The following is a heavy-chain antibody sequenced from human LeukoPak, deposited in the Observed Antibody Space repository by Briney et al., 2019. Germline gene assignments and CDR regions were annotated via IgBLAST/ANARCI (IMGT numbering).Heavy chain of an antibody. CDR1: RFTFSNYW. Sequence: GGSLRLSCADSRFTFSNYWMSWVRQAPGKGLEWVANINQDGSEKYYVDSVKGRFTISRDNAKNSLYLQMNSLRAEDTAVYYCARDGGYSSSWYSTRFTGYYFDYWGQGTLVTVSS. CDR2: INQDGSEK. D-gene: IGHD6-13*01. V-gene: IGHV3-7*01. CDR3: ARDGGYSSSWYSTRFTGYYFDY. J-gene: IGHJ4*02.